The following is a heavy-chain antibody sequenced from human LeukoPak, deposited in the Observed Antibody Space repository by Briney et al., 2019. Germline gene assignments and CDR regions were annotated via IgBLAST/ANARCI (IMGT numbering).Heavy chain of an antibody. J-gene: IGHJ3*02. CDR2: INWNGGNT. Sequence: GGSLRLSCAASGFTFDDYGLSWVRQAPGKGLEWVSGINWNGGNTSYADSVKGRFTISRDNTKNSLYLQMNSLRAEDTALYYCAREPVEGVNDAFDIWGQGTMVTVSS. CDR1: GFTFDDYG. CDR3: AREPVEGVNDAFDI. D-gene: IGHD3-16*01. V-gene: IGHV3-20*04.